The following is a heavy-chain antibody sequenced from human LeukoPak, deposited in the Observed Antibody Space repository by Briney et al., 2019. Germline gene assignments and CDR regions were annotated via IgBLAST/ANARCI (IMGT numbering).Heavy chain of an antibody. V-gene: IGHV4-61*02. Sequence: PSQTLSLTCTVSGGSIGSGSYYWSWIRQPAGKGLEWIGRIYTSGSTNYNPSLKSRVTISVDTSKNQFSLKLSSVSAADTAVYYCATEKHQYYYDSSGYYSYYYYYMDVWGKGTTVTVSS. D-gene: IGHD3-22*01. CDR1: GGSIGSGSYY. CDR3: ATEKHQYYYDSSGYYSYYYYYMDV. CDR2: IYTSGST. J-gene: IGHJ6*03.